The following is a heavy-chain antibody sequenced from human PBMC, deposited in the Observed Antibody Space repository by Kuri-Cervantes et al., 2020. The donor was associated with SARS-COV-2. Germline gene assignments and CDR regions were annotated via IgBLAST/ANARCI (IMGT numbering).Heavy chain of an antibody. J-gene: IGHJ4*02. D-gene: IGHD3-3*01. CDR2: VKSKSHGGTT. CDR1: GFTFDSYS. V-gene: IGHV3-15*01. CDR3: TTDLDFWSGYFYWDY. Sequence: GESLKISCAASGFTFDSYSMTWVRQAPGKGLEWVGRVKSKSHGGTTDYAAPVRGRFTISRDDSKNTLYLQMNSLKTDDTAIYYCTTDLDFWSGYFYWDYWGQGTLVTVSS.